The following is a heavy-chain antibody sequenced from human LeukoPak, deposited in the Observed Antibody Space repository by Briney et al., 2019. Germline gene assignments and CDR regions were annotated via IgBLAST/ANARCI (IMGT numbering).Heavy chain of an antibody. CDR1: GFTFSSYA. V-gene: IGHV3-23*01. J-gene: IGHJ4*02. CDR2: ISGCGGST. Sequence: GGSLRLSCAASGFTFSSYAMSWVRQAPGKGLEWVSAISGCGGSTYYADSVKGRFTISRDNSKNTLYLQMNSLRAEDTAVYYCAKLLGYCSSTSCPFDYWGQGTLVTVSS. CDR3: AKLLGYCSSTSCPFDY. D-gene: IGHD2-2*01.